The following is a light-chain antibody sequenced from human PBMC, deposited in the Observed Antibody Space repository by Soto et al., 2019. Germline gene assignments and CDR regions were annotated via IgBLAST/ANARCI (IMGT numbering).Light chain of an antibody. Sequence: DIQMTQSPSSLSASVGDRVTITCQASQDVSNYLNWYQQKPGKAPKLLIYDASNLETGVLSRFSGSGSGTDFTFTISSLQPEDIATYYCQQYDNLPYTLGQGTKLEIK. CDR3: QQYDNLPYT. J-gene: IGKJ2*01. V-gene: IGKV1-33*01. CDR2: DAS. CDR1: QDVSNY.